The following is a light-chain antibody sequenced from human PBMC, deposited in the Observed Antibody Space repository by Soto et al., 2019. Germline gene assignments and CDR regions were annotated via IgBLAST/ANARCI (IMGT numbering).Light chain of an antibody. CDR2: DVS. J-gene: IGLJ2*01. V-gene: IGLV2-14*03. Sequence: QSALTQPASVSGSPGQSITISCTGTSSDVGAYNYVSWYQQHPGKAPKLMIYDVSNRPSGVSNRFSGSKSGNTASLTISGLHAEDEGDYYCNSYTRSSSVVFGGGTKLTVL. CDR1: SSDVGAYNY. CDR3: NSYTRSSSVV.